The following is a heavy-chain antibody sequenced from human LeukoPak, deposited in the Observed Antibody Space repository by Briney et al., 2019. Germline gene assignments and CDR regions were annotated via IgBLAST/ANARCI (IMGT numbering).Heavy chain of an antibody. V-gene: IGHV1-8*02. Sequence: GASVKVSCKASGGTFSSYAISWVRQATGQGLEWMRWMNPNSGNTGYAQKFQGRVTMTGNTSISTAYMELSSLRSEDTAVYYCARDEGGPTREEDWFDPWGQGTLVTVSS. J-gene: IGHJ5*02. D-gene: IGHD1-26*01. CDR2: MNPNSGNT. CDR3: ARDEGGPTREEDWFDP. CDR1: GGTFSSYA.